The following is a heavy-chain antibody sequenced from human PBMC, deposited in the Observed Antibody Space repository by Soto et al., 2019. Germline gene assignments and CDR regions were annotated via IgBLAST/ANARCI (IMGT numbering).Heavy chain of an antibody. V-gene: IGHV4-31*03. CDR2: IYYSGST. D-gene: IGHD5-12*01. CDR1: GGSISSGGYY. CDR3: ARVLGYSGSPRVIDY. J-gene: IGHJ4*02. Sequence: PSETLSLTCTVSGGSISSGGYYWSWIRQHPGKGLEWIGYIYYSGSTYYNPSLKSRVTISVDTSKNQFSLKLSSVTAADTAVYYCARVLGYSGSPRVIDYWGQGTLVTVSS.